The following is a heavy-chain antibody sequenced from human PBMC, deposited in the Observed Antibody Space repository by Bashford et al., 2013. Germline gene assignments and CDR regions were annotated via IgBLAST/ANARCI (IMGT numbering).Heavy chain of an antibody. D-gene: IGHD6-13*01. CDR1: GGTFSSYA. V-gene: IGHV1-69*06. Sequence: SVKVSCKASGGTFSSYAISWVRQAPGQGLEWMGGIIPIFGTANYAQKFQGRVTITADKSTSTAYMELSSLRSEDTAVYYCARESGYSSSWYGFPTTWGQGTLVHRLL. CDR3: ARESGYSSSWYGFPTT. J-gene: IGHJ4*02. CDR2: IIPIFGTA.